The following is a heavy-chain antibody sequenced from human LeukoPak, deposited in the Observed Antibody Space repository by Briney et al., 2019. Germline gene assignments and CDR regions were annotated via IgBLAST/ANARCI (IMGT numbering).Heavy chain of an antibody. J-gene: IGHJ3*02. CDR3: ARADGLWAFDI. V-gene: IGHV3-7*01. CDR2: IKKDGSEQ. CDR1: GLTFRDYW. Sequence: GGSLRLSCTAFGLTFRDYWMSWVRQVPGKGLEWVANIKKDGSEQSYVDSVKGRFTISRDNAKNSLYLQMNSLTAEDTAVYYCARADGLWAFDIWGQGTMVTVSS. D-gene: IGHD5-18*01.